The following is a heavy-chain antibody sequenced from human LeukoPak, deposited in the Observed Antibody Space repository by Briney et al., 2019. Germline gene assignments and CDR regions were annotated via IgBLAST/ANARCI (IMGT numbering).Heavy chain of an antibody. CDR3: ARGQQLEHFDY. J-gene: IGHJ4*02. V-gene: IGHV4-59*12. D-gene: IGHD6-13*01. Sequence: SETLSLTCTVSGGSISSYYWSWIRQPPGKGLEWIGYIYYSGSTNYNPSLKSRVTISVDTSKNQFSLKLSSVTAADTAVYYCARGQQLEHFDYWGQGTLVTVSS. CDR1: GGSISSYY. CDR2: IYYSGST.